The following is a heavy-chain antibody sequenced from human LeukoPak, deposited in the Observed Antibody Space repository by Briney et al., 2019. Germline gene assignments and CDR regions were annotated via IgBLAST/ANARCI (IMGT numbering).Heavy chain of an antibody. CDR1: GGSVRSGGYY. CDR3: ARPLPGIAVADDAFDI. CDR2: IYYSGST. D-gene: IGHD6-19*01. J-gene: IGHJ3*02. Sequence: KPSETLSLTYTVCGGSVRSGGYYWGWIRQPPGKGLEWIGSIYYSGSTYYNPSLKSRVTISADTSKNQFSLKLSSVTAADTAVYYCARPLPGIAVADDAFDIWGQGTMVTVSS. V-gene: IGHV4-39*01.